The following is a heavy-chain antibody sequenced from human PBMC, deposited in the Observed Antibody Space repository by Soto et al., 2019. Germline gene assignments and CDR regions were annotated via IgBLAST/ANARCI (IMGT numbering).Heavy chain of an antibody. J-gene: IGHJ4*02. Sequence: EVQLLESGGGLVQPGGSLRLSCAASGFTFSSYAMSWVRQAPGKGLEWVSAISGSGGSTYYADSVKGRFTISRDKSKNTLYLLMNSLRADDTALSYCAKGGYCIGGSCSTPMDYFDYWVQGTLVTVSS. CDR2: ISGSGGST. D-gene: IGHD2-15*01. CDR1: GFTFSSYA. V-gene: IGHV3-23*01. CDR3: AKGGYCIGGSCSTPMDYFDY.